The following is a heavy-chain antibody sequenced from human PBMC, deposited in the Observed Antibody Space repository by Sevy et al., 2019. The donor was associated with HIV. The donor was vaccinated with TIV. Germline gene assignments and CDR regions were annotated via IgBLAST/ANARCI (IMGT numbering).Heavy chain of an antibody. J-gene: IGHJ4*02. CDR1: GFTFSSYT. V-gene: IGHV3-21*01. CDR2: ISSSSSYI. CDR3: AREEEDYVWGTSRDLTFFDY. D-gene: IGHD3-16*02. Sequence: GGSLRLSCAVSGFTFSSYTMNWVRQAPGKGLEWVSSISSSSSYIYYADSVKGRVTISRDNAKNSLYLQMNSLRAEDTAVYYCAREEEDYVWGTSRDLTFFDYWGQGTLVTVSS.